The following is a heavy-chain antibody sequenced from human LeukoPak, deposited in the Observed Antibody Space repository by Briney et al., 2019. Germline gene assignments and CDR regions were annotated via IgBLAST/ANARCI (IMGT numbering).Heavy chain of an antibody. CDR1: GGTFSSYA. Sequence: SVKVSCKASGGTFSSYAISWVRQAPGQGLEWMGGIIPIFGTANYAQKFQGRVTITADESTSTAYMELSSLRSEDTAVYYCARDHVLRYFDWLLAFDYWGQGTLVTVSS. D-gene: IGHD3-9*01. V-gene: IGHV1-69*01. CDR3: ARDHVLRYFDWLLAFDY. J-gene: IGHJ4*02. CDR2: IIPIFGTA.